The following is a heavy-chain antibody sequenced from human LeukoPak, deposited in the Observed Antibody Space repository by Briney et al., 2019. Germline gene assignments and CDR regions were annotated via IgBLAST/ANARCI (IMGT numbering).Heavy chain of an antibody. Sequence: GASVKVSCKASGYTFTNYFMHWLRQAPGQGLEWMGIINPSGNSTIYAQKFQDRVTMTSDTSTSTVYMDLRSLTFEDTAVYYCARDRNLIAVAGTQAFDIWGQGTMVTVSS. J-gene: IGHJ3*02. CDR2: INPSGNST. V-gene: IGHV1-46*01. D-gene: IGHD6-19*01. CDR3: ARDRNLIAVAGTQAFDI. CDR1: GYTFTNYF.